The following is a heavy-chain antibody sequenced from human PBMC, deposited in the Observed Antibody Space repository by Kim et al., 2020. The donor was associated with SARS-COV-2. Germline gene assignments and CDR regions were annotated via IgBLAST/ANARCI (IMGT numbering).Heavy chain of an antibody. Sequence: SVKVSCKASGGTFSSYAISWVRQAPGQGLEWMGGIIPIFGTANYAQKFQGRVTITADESTSTAYMELSSLRSEDTAVYYWARDSVVGAPDAFDIWGQGTMVTVSS. D-gene: IGHD1-26*01. CDR3: ARDSVVGAPDAFDI. CDR1: GGTFSSYA. V-gene: IGHV1-69*13. CDR2: IIPIFGTA. J-gene: IGHJ3*02.